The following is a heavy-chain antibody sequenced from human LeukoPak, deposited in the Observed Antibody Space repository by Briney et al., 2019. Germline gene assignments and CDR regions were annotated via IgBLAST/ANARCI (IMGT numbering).Heavy chain of an antibody. Sequence: ASVKVSCKASGYTFTGYYMHWVRQAPGQGLEWMGWINPNSGGTNYAQKVQGRVTMTRDTSISTAYMELSRLRSDDTAVYYCARDRSGGIVATIPDYGGQGTLVTVPS. D-gene: IGHD5-12*01. CDR3: ARDRSGGIVATIPDY. J-gene: IGHJ4*02. CDR2: INPNSGGT. CDR1: GYTFTGYY. V-gene: IGHV1-2*02.